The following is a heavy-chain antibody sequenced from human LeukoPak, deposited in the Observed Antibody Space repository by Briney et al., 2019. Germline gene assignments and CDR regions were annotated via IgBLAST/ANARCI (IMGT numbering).Heavy chain of an antibody. Sequence: SETLSLTCTVSGGSIRRSNYYWGWIRQPPGKGLEWIGSIYYSGSAYYNPSLKSRVTISADTSKNQFSLKLSSVTAADTAVYYCATTFGRTYYYDSSGIGNWGQGTLVTVSS. V-gene: IGHV4-39*01. D-gene: IGHD3-22*01. CDR1: GGSIRRSNYY. CDR2: IYYSGSA. CDR3: ATTFGRTYYYDSSGIGN. J-gene: IGHJ4*02.